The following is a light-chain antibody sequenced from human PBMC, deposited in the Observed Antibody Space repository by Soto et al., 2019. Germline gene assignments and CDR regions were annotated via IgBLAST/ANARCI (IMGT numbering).Light chain of an antibody. Sequence: QSVLTQPPSVSGAPGHRVTISCTGSSSNIGAGYDVHWYQQLPRTAPKLLIYGNSNRPSGVPDRFSGSKSGTSASLAITGLQAEDEADYYCQSYDSSLSGSVFGGGTKLTVL. J-gene: IGLJ3*02. CDR1: SSNIGAGYD. CDR2: GNS. V-gene: IGLV1-40*01. CDR3: QSYDSSLSGSV.